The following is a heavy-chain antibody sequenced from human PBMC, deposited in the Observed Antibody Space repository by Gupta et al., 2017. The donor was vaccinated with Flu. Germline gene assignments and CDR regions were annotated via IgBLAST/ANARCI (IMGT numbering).Heavy chain of an antibody. J-gene: IGHJ6*03. D-gene: IGHD2-21*01. Sequence: GKGLEWVSGISGSGDSTYYADSVKGRFTIARDNSKDTLYLQMNSLRADDTAVYYCAKDLYPHIVVGYYMDVWGNGTTVTVSS. CDR3: AKDLYPHIVVGYYMDV. V-gene: IGHV3-23*01. CDR2: ISGSGDST.